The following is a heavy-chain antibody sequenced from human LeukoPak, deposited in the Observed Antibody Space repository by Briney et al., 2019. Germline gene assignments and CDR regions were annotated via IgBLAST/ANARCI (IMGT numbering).Heavy chain of an antibody. CDR2: ISSNGGST. CDR3: VKDEYCSSTSCYARFDY. V-gene: IGHV3-64D*06. J-gene: IGHJ4*02. CDR1: GFTFSSYA. D-gene: IGHD2-2*01. Sequence: GSLRLSCSASGFTFSSYAMHWVRQAPGKGLEYVSAISSNGGSTYYADSVKGRFTISRDNSKNTLYLQMSSLRAEDTAVYYCVKDEYCSSTSCYARFDYWGQGTLVTVSS.